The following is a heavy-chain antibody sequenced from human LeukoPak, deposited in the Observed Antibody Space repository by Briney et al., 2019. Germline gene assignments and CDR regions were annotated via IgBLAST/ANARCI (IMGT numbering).Heavy chain of an antibody. CDR1: GGSVSRGSYY. Sequence: KPSETLSLTCTVSGGSVSRGSYYWTWIRQPPGKGLEWIGYVSYTGSTNYNPSLKSRVTISLDTSKNQISLKLSSVTAADSALYYCATRPPEDSFFPYFDYWGQGTLVTVSS. V-gene: IGHV4-61*01. CDR2: VSYTGST. CDR3: ATRPPEDSFFPYFDY. D-gene: IGHD1-14*01. J-gene: IGHJ4*02.